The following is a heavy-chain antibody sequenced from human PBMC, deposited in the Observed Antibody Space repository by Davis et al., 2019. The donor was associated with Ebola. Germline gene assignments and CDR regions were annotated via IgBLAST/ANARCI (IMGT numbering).Heavy chain of an antibody. J-gene: IGHJ5*02. CDR2: INHSGST. CDR3: ARGMRDDWFDP. V-gene: IGHV4-34*01. Sequence: SETLSLTCAVYGGSFSGYYWSWIRRPPGKGLEWIGEINHSGSTNYNPSLKSRVTISVDTSKNQFSLKLSSVTAADTAVYYCARGMRDDWFDPWGQGTLVTVSS. CDR1: GGSFSGYY.